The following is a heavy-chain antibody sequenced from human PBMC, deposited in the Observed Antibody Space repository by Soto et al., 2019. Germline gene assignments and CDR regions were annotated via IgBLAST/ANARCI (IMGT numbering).Heavy chain of an antibody. J-gene: IGHJ5*02. D-gene: IGHD3-16*01. V-gene: IGHV4-61*01. CDR3: ARDWGPYWFDP. Sequence: LSETLSLTCTVSGGSLSGGSYYWNWIRQPPGKQMEWLGYIYDSGATKYNPSLKSRVTISQDTSKNQFSLKMNSVNPSDTAVYYCARDWGPYWFDPWGQG. CDR1: GGSLSGGSYY. CDR2: IYDSGAT.